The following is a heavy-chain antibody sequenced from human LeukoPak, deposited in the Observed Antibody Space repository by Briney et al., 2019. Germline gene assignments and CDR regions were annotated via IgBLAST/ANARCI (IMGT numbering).Heavy chain of an antibody. D-gene: IGHD4-17*01. J-gene: IGHJ4*02. CDR3: ARSGREDYGDYWQGYFDY. V-gene: IGHV4-59*01. Sequence: PSETLSLTCTVSGGSISSYYWSWIRQPPGKGLEWIGYIYYSGSTNYNPSLKSRVTISVDTSKNQFSLKLSSVTAADTAVYYCARSGREDYGDYWQGYFDYWGQGTLVTVSS. CDR1: GGSISSYY. CDR2: IYYSGST.